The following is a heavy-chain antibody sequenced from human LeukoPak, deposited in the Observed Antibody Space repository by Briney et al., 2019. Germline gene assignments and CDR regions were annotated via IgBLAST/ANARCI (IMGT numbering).Heavy chain of an antibody. D-gene: IGHD3-9*01. CDR3: AREGGNFDWLLEVDY. V-gene: IGHV1-46*01. J-gene: IGHJ4*02. CDR2: INPSGGST. CDR1: GYTFTSYG. Sequence: ASVKVSCKASGYTFTSYGISWVRQPPGQGLEWMGIINPSGGSTSYAQKFQGRVTMTRNTSTSTVYMELSSLRSEDTAVYYCAREGGNFDWLLEVDYWGQGTLVTVSS.